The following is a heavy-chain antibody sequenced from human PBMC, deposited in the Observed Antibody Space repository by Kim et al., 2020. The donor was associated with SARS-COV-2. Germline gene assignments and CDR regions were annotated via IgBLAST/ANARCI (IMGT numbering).Heavy chain of an antibody. CDR2: MNPNSGNT. V-gene: IGHV1-8*01. CDR3: ARGPDYEGRSGGAHWFDP. J-gene: IGHJ5*02. CDR1: GYTFTSYD. Sequence: ASVKVSCKASGYTFTSYDINWVRQATGQGLEWMGWMNPNSGNTGYAQKFQGRVTMTRNTSISTAYMELSSLRSEDTAVYYCARGPDYEGRSGGAHWFDPWGQGTLVTVSS. D-gene: IGHD4-17*01.